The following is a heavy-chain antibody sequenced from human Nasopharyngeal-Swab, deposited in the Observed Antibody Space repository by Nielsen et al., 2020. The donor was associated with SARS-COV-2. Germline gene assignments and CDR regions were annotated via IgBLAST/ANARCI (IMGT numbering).Heavy chain of an antibody. D-gene: IGHD3-16*01. J-gene: IGHJ4*02. CDR3: ARDLWGGYDY. CDR2: IYSGGST. Sequence: GESLKISCAASGFTVSSNYMSWVRQAPGKGLEWVSIIYSGGSTFYADSVRGRFTISRDNSKNTLFLQMNSLRAEDTAVYYCARDLWGGYDYWGQGTLVTVSS. V-gene: IGHV3-53*01. CDR1: GFTVSSNY.